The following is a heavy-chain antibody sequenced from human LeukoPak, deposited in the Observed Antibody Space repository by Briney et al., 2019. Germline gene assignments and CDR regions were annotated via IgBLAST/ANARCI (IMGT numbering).Heavy chain of an antibody. Sequence: PGGSLRLSCVASGFTFTNSSMKWVRQAPGKRLEWVASINQDGSETFFEDSVRGRFTISRDNAKKSLHLQMNSLRVEDTGVYYCARDARGGTYGLEWGQGTLVTVSS. J-gene: IGHJ4*02. CDR2: INQDGSET. D-gene: IGHD3-16*01. V-gene: IGHV3-7*01. CDR1: GFTFTNSS. CDR3: ARDARGGTYGLE.